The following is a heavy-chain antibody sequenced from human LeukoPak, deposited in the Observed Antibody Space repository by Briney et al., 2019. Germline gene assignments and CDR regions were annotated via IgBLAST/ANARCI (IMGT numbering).Heavy chain of an antibody. Sequence: GTLSLTCAVSGDSISSSNWWSWVRQSSGKGLEWVSVIYRGGSTYYADSVNGRFTISRDNPRNSLFLQMKSLRVEDTALYYCASAREYCESAECYEYFQHWGQGTLVTVSS. CDR1: GDSISSSNW. V-gene: IGHV3-53*01. CDR3: ASAREYCESAECYEYFQH. J-gene: IGHJ1*01. CDR2: IYRGGST. D-gene: IGHD2/OR15-2a*01.